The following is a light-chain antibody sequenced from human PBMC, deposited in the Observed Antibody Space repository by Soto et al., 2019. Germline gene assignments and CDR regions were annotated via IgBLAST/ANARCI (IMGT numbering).Light chain of an antibody. J-gene: IGLJ1*01. CDR3: SSYTTSNTRQIV. V-gene: IGLV2-14*03. CDR2: DVS. Sequence: SVLTQPASVSGSPGQSINISCTGTSSDDGGYNYVSWYQHHPGKAPKLIIYDVSNRPSGVSTPFSGSKSGNTASLTISGLQPEDEADYYCSSYTTSNTRQIVFGTGTKVTVL. CDR1: SSDDGGYNY.